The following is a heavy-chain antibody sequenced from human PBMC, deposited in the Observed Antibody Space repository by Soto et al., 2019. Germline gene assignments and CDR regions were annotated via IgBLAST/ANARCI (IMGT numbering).Heavy chain of an antibody. D-gene: IGHD3-22*01. J-gene: IGHJ4*02. CDR3: ARVVYFDNSGYNY. CDR2: ISSSGTYI. V-gene: IGHV3-21*01. CDR1: GFTFSNYN. Sequence: GGSLRLSCAASGFTFSNYNMNWVRQAPGKGLEWVSSISSSGTYIYYADSVKGRFTISRDNAKNSLYLQMNSLRAEDTAVYYCARVVYFDNSGYNYWGQGTLVTVSS.